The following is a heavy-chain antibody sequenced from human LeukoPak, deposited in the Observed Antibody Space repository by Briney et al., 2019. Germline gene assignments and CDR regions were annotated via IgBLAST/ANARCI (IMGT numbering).Heavy chain of an antibody. J-gene: IGHJ3*02. D-gene: IGHD3-22*01. CDR2: ISYDGGNK. CDR3: AKGTHYYDSSGYWGAFDI. Sequence: GGSRRLSCAASGFTFSSNDIHWVRQAPGKGLEWVVVISYDGGNKYYADSVKGRFAISRDNSKNTLYLQMNSLRAEDTAVYYCAKGTHYYDSSGYWGAFDIWGQGTMVTVSS. CDR1: GFTFSSND. V-gene: IGHV3-30*18.